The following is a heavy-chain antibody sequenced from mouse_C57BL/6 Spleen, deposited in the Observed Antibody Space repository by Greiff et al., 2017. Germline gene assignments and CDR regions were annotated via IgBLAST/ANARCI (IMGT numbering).Heavy chain of an antibody. CDR3: TDYYGSSYPFAY. CDR1: GFNIKDYY. V-gene: IGHV14-1*01. CDR2: IDPEDGDT. Sequence: EVQRVESGAELVRPGASVKLSCTASGFNIKDYYMHWVKQRPEQGLEWIGRIDPEDGDTEYAPKFQGKATMTADTSSNTAYLQLSSLTSEDTAVYYCTDYYGSSYPFAYWGQGTLVTVSA. D-gene: IGHD1-1*01. J-gene: IGHJ3*01.